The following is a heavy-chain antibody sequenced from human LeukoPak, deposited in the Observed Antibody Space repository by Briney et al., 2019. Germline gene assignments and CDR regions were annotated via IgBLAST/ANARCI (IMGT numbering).Heavy chain of an antibody. D-gene: IGHD3/OR15-3a*01. CDR1: GVSISSSNSY. CDR3: ARQTGSGLFILP. J-gene: IGHJ4*02. CDR2: IYYSGNT. Sequence: SETLSLTCTVSGVSISSSNSYWGWIRQPPGKGLEWIGSIYYSGNTYYNASLKSQVSISIDTSKNRFSLKLTSVTAADTAVYYCARQTGSGLFILPGGQGTLVTVSS. V-gene: IGHV4-39*01.